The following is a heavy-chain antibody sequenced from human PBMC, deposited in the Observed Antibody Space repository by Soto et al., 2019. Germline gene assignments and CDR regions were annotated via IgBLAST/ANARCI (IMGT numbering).Heavy chain of an antibody. Sequence: SVKVSFKASGGTFSSYTINWLRQAPGQGLEWMGGITPMFGKPNYAQKFQGRVTITADESTSTGYMEVRSLRSDDTAVYYCARDGALYDSSAYYFLYWGQGTLVTVSS. CDR3: ARDGALYDSSAYYFLY. CDR1: GGTFSSYT. J-gene: IGHJ4*02. CDR2: ITPMFGKP. D-gene: IGHD3-22*01. V-gene: IGHV1-69*13.